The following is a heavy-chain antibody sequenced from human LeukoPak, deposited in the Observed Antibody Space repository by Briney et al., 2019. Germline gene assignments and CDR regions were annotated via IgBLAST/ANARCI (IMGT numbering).Heavy chain of an antibody. CDR1: GDTFTGYY. Sequence: GSSVKVSCKASGDTFTGYYMHWVRQAPGQGLEWMGWINCNSGGTNYAQKFQGRVTMTRDTSIGTAYMDLSSLRSDDTAVYYCARVSSGFGELKFDYRGQGTLVTVSS. V-gene: IGHV1-2*02. CDR3: ARVSSGFGELKFDY. D-gene: IGHD3-10*01. J-gene: IGHJ4*02. CDR2: INCNSGGT.